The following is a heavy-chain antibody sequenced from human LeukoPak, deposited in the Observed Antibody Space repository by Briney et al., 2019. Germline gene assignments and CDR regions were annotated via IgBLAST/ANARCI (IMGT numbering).Heavy chain of an antibody. CDR3: TRGYSGYVLDAFDI. Sequence: PGGSMRLSCTASGFTFGAYATSWVRHAPERGLEWVGFIRSKAYGGTTEYAASVKGRFNISRDDSKSIAYLQMNSLKTEDTAVYYCTRGYSGYVLDAFDIWGQGTMVTVSS. CDR1: GFTFGAYA. V-gene: IGHV3-49*04. J-gene: IGHJ3*02. D-gene: IGHD5-12*01. CDR2: IRSKAYGGTT.